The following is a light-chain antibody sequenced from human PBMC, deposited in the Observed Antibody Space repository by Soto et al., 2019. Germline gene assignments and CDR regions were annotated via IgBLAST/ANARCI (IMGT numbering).Light chain of an antibody. CDR2: WAS. V-gene: IGKV4-1*01. Sequence: DIVMTQSPDSLAVSLGERATINCKSSQSVLYSSNNKNYLAWYQQRPGQPPKLLIYWASTRESGVPDRFSGSXXXXXFTLTITSLQAEDVAVYYCQQYESTPPTFGQGTKLEIK. J-gene: IGKJ2*01. CDR1: QSVLYSSNNKNY. CDR3: QQYESTPPT.